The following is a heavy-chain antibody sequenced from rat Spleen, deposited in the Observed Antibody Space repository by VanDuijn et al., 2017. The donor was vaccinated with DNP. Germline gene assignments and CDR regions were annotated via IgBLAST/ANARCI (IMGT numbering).Heavy chain of an antibody. CDR2: INTGSGGT. D-gene: IGHD5-1*01. CDR3: ASSNWGYYWYFDF. Sequence: QVQLRQSGAEPAKPGSSVKISCKASGYTFTTYYMTWIKQTTGQGLEYLGYINTGSGGTNYNEKFRGKATLTVDKSSSTAFLQLSSLTPDDSAVYYCASSNWGYYWYFDFWGPGTMVTVSS. CDR1: GYTFTTYY. V-gene: IGHV1-43*01. J-gene: IGHJ1*01.